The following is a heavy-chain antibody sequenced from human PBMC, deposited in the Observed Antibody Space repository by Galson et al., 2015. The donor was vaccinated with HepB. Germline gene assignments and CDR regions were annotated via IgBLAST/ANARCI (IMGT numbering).Heavy chain of an antibody. V-gene: IGHV5-10-1*01. CDR3: ARLKVPRYYDSSGSAAFDM. D-gene: IGHD3-22*01. Sequence: QSGAEVKKPGESLRFSCKGSGYSFTSYWISWVRQMPGKGLEWMGRIDPSDSYTNYSPSFQGHVTISADKSISTAYLQWSSLKASDTAMYYCARLKVPRYYDSSGSAAFDMWGQGTMVTVSS. CDR1: GYSFTSYW. CDR2: IDPSDSYT. J-gene: IGHJ3*02.